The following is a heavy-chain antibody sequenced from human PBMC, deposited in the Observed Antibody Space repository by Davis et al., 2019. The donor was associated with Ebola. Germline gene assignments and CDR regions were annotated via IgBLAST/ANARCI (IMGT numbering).Heavy chain of an antibody. CDR3: ARGVPFRGYAFDI. CDR2: INHSGST. CDR1: GGSFSGYY. V-gene: IGHV4-34*01. Sequence: MPSETLSLTCAVYGGSFSGYYWSWIRQPPGKGLEWIGEINHSGSTNYNPSLKSRVTISVDTSKNQFSLKLSSATAADTAVYYCARGVPFRGYAFDIWGQGTMVTVSS. J-gene: IGHJ3*02. D-gene: IGHD6-6*01.